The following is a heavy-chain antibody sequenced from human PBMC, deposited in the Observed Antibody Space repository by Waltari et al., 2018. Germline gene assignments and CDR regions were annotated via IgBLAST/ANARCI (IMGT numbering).Heavy chain of an antibody. CDR1: GGTFSSYA. D-gene: IGHD6-13*01. J-gene: IGHJ5*02. CDR3: ASLEDYSSSWYWFDP. Sequence: QVQLVQSGAEVKKPGSSVKVSCKASGGTFSSYAISWVRQAPGQGLEWMGGIIPIVGTANDAKKFQGRVTMTADESTSTAYMELSSLRSEDTAVYYCASLEDYSSSWYWFDPWGQGTLVTVSS. CDR2: IIPIVGTA. V-gene: IGHV1-69*12.